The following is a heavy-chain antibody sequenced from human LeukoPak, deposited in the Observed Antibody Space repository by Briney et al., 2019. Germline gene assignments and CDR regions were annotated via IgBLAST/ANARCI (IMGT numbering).Heavy chain of an antibody. CDR3: ARPYCSSTSCYDSSGYSPYYFDY. Sequence: GASVKVSCKASGYTFTGYYMHWVRQAPGQGLEGMGWINPNSGGTNYAQKFQGRVTMTRDTSISTAYMELSRLRSDDTAVYYCARPYCSSTSCYDSSGYSPYYFDYWGQGTLVTVSS. J-gene: IGHJ4*02. D-gene: IGHD2-2*01. CDR1: GYTFTGYY. CDR2: INPNSGGT. V-gene: IGHV1-2*02.